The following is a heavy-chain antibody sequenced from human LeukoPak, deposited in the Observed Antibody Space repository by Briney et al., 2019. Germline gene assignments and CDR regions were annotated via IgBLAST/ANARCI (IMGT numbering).Heavy chain of an antibody. V-gene: IGHV1-18*01. CDR3: ARVQGRGYSYGYFDY. Sequence: ASVKVSCKASGYTFTSYGISWVRQAPGQGLEWMRWISAYNGNTNYAQKLQGRVTMTTDTSTSTAYMELRSLRSDDTAVYYCARVQGRGYSYGYFDYWGQGTLVTVSS. J-gene: IGHJ4*02. D-gene: IGHD5-18*01. CDR2: ISAYNGNT. CDR1: GYTFTSYG.